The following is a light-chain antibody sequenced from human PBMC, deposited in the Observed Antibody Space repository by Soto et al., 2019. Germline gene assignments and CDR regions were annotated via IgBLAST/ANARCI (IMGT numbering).Light chain of an antibody. V-gene: IGKV1-5*01. CDR2: DAS. J-gene: IGKJ1*01. CDR1: QSISSW. Sequence: DIQMTQSPSTLSASVGDRVTITCRASQSISSWLAWYQQKPGKAPKLLIYDASSLESGVPSRFSGSASGTEFTLTISSLQHDAFATYSCQHYSSYYPTLGQGTKGDIK. CDR3: QHYSSYYPT.